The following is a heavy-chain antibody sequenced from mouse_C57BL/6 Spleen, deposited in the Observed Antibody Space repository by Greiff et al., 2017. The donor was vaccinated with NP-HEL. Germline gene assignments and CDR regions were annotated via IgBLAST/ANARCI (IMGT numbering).Heavy chain of an antibody. CDR3: ARNSNEAMDY. D-gene: IGHD2-5*01. CDR2: IYPRSGNT. J-gene: IGHJ4*01. CDR1: GYTFTSYG. V-gene: IGHV1-81*01. Sequence: QVQLKESGAELARPGASVKLSCKASGYTFTSYGISWVKQRTGQGLEWIGEIYPRSGNTYYNEKFKGKATLTADKSSSTAYMELRSLTSEDSAVYFCARNSNEAMDYWGQGTSVTVSS.